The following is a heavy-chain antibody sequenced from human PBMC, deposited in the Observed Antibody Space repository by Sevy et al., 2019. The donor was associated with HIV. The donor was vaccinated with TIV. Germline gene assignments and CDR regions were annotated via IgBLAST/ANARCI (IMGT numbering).Heavy chain of an antibody. J-gene: IGHJ4*02. CDR3: ARAPAVAGPVYYFDY. CDR1: GGSISSSNW. D-gene: IGHD6-19*01. V-gene: IGHV4-4*02. Sequence: SETLSLTCAVSGGSISSSNWWSWVRQPPGKGLEWIGEIYHSGGTNYNPSLKGRVTISVDKSKNQFSLKLSSVTAADTAVYYCARAPAVAGPVYYFDYWGQGTLVTVSS. CDR2: IYHSGGT.